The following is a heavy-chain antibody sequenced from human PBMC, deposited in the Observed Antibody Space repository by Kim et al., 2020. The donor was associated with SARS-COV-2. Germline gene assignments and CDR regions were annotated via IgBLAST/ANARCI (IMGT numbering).Heavy chain of an antibody. V-gene: IGHV3-23*01. Sequence: KGRFTISRDNSKNTLLLEMNSLRAEDTAVYYCAKEGTITMIVAYHYGMDVWGQGTTVTVSS. J-gene: IGHJ6*02. CDR3: AKEGTITMIVAYHYGMDV. D-gene: IGHD3-22*01.